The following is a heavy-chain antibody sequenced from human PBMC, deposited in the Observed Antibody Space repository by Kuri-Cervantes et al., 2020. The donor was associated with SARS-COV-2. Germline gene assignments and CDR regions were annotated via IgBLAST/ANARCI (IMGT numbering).Heavy chain of an antibody. Sequence: GESLKISCAASGFTFSSYWMHWVRQAPGKGLVWVSRINSDGSSTSYADSVKGRFTISRDNAKDSLYLQMNSLRAEDTAVYYCARGLGYCSGGSCYSRSSSDYWGQGTLVTVSS. CDR3: ARGLGYCSGGSCYSRSSSDY. J-gene: IGHJ4*02. CDR2: INSDGSST. CDR1: GFTFSSYW. D-gene: IGHD2-15*01. V-gene: IGHV3-74*01.